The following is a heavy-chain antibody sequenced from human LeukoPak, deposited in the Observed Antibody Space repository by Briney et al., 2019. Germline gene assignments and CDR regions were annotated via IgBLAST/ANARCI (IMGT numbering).Heavy chain of an antibody. J-gene: IGHJ4*02. CDR1: GFTFSTYW. CDR3: ATALSVTNNY. CDR2: INSDGSST. V-gene: IGHV3-74*01. D-gene: IGHD4-17*01. Sequence: GGSLRRSCAASGFTFSTYWMHWVRQAPGKGLVWVSHINSDGSSTSYADSVKGRFTISRDNAKNTLFLQMNSLRAEDTAVYYCATALSVTNNYWGQGTLVTVSS.